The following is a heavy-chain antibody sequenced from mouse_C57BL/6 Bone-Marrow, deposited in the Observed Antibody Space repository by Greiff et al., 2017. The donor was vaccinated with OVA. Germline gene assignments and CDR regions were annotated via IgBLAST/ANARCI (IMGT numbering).Heavy chain of an antibody. Sequence: VQLQQSGAELVRPGASVKLSCTASGFNIKDDYMHWVKQRPEQGLEWIGWIDTENGDNEYASKFQGKATITADPSSNTAHRQLSSLTSEDTSVYYCTTELLRFDYWGQGTTLTVSS. J-gene: IGHJ2*01. CDR1: GFNIKDDY. CDR2: IDTENGDN. D-gene: IGHD1-1*01. V-gene: IGHV14-4*01. CDR3: TTELLRFDY.